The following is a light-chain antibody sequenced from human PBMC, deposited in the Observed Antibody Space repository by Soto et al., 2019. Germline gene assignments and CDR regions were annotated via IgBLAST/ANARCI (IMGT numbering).Light chain of an antibody. V-gene: IGKV1D-16*01. CDR3: QQYKSYPLT. Sequence: DIQMTQSPSSLSASIGDRVTITCRASQGISSLLVWYQQKPEKAPKSLISAASSLQSGVPSRFSGSGSSTDFTLTISSLQPEDFATYYRQQYKSYPLTFGGGTKVEIK. CDR2: AAS. CDR1: QGISSL. J-gene: IGKJ4*01.